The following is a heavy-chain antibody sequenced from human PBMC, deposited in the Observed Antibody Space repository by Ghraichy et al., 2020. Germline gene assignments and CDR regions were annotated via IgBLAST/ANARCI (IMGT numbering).Heavy chain of an antibody. V-gene: IGHV4-34*01. D-gene: IGHD4-17*01. J-gene: IGHJ6*02. CDR1: GGSFSGYY. CDR2: INHSGST. CDR3: ATGALTVTRRYYYGMDV. Sequence: SETLSLTCAVYGGSFSGYYWSWIRQPPGKGLEWIGEINHSGSTNYNPSLKSRVTIPVDTSKNQFSLKLSSVTAADTAVYYCATGALTVTRRYYYGMDVWGQGTTVTVSS.